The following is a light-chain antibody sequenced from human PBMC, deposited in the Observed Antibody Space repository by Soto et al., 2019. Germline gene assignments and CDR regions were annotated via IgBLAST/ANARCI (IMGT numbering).Light chain of an antibody. V-gene: IGKV3-15*01. Sequence: EIVLTQSPPTLSVSPGESATLSCRASQSISSNLAWYQQNPGQSPRLLIYGASSRATGVPVRFSGSGSGVAFTLTISGLQSEDFAVYHCQQYNQWPGTFGQGTKVDI. J-gene: IGKJ1*01. CDR1: QSISSN. CDR2: GAS. CDR3: QQYNQWPGT.